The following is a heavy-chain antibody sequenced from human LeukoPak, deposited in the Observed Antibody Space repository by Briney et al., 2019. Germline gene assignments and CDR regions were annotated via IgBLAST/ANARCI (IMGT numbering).Heavy chain of an antibody. J-gene: IGHJ4*02. CDR1: GGSFSGYY. CDR2: INHSGST. CDR3: ARGLEGAAAGVYFDY. D-gene: IGHD6-13*01. V-gene: IGHV4-34*01. Sequence: SETLSLTCAVYGGSFSGYYWSWIRQPPGKGLEWIGEINHSGSTNYNPSLKSRVTISVDTSKNQFSLKLNSVTAADTAVYYCARGLEGAAAGVYFDYWGQGTLVIVSP.